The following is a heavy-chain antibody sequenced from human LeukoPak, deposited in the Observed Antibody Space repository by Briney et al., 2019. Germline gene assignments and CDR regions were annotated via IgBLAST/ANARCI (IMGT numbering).Heavy chain of an antibody. CDR2: ISGSGGST. V-gene: IGHV3-23*01. D-gene: IGHD1-26*01. CDR1: GFTFSSYA. J-gene: IGHJ6*03. CDR3: AKGQWELLRYYYYMDV. Sequence: GGSLRLSCAASGFTFSSYAMSWVRQAPGKGLEWVSAISGSGGSTYYADSVKGRFTISRDNSKNTLYLQMNSLRAEDTAVYYCAKGQWELLRYYYYMDVWGKGTTVTVSS.